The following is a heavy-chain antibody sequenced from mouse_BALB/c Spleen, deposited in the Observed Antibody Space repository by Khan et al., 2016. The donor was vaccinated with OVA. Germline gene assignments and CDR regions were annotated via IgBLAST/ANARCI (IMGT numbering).Heavy chain of an antibody. CDR2: IWGDGST. D-gene: IGHD2-10*01. CDR1: GFSLTGYG. J-gene: IGHJ4*01. Sequence: QVQLKESGPGLVTPSQSLSITCTVSGFSLTGYGVNWVRQPPGQGLEWLGMIWGDGSTAYNAALNSSLDISKDNSKSHAFLKMNSLQTDDTARYYGARAYYGNYREAMDYWGHGTSVTVSS. CDR3: ARAYYGNYREAMDY. V-gene: IGHV2-6-7*01.